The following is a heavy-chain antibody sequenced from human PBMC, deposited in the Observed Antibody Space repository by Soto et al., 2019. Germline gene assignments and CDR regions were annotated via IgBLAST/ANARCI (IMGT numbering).Heavy chain of an antibody. J-gene: IGHJ4*02. V-gene: IGHV3-30*03. CDR1: GFTFKTYG. CDR2: ISHDGNDK. CDR3: ARLAGSYSFWSGGAPHLDY. Sequence: PGGSLRLSCAASGFTFKTYGMHWLRQAPGKGLEWVAFISHDGNDKYSADSVKGRITVSRDNSKNTLYLEMNSLGREDTAVYYCARLAGSYSFWSGGAPHLDYWGQGTLVTVSS. D-gene: IGHD3-3*01.